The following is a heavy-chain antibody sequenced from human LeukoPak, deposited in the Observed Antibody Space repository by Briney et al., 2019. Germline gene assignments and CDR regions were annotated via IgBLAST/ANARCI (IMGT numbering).Heavy chain of an antibody. J-gene: IGHJ6*03. V-gene: IGHV4-39*07. CDR3: ARVRCSGGSCPYYYYYYYMDV. Sequence: SETLSLTCTVSGGSISSSSYYWAWIRQPPGKGLEWIGSIHYSGSTYYNPSLQSRVTISIDTSKNQFSLKLRFVTAADTAVYYSARVRCSGGSCPYYYYYYYMDVWGKGTTVTVSS. D-gene: IGHD2-15*01. CDR1: GGSISSSSYY. CDR2: IHYSGST.